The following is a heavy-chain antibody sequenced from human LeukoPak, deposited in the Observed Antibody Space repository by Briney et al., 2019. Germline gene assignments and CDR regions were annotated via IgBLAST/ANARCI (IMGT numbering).Heavy chain of an antibody. CDR3: ARDPRGTYYSDY. J-gene: IGHJ4*02. CDR1: GYTFTAYY. Sequence: ASVKLSCKTSGYTFTAYYIHWVRQAPGPGLEWMGLINPNSGVTKTAQKFDRVTMTRDTSISTAYLELGRLRSDDTAVYYCARDPRGTYYSDYWGQGTLVTVSS. CDR2: INPNSGVT. V-gene: IGHV1-2*02. D-gene: IGHD1-26*01.